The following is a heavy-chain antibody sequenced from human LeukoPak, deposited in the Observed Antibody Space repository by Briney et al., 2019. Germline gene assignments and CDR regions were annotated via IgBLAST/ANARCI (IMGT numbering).Heavy chain of an antibody. CDR3: ARTTGGLRD. D-gene: IGHD2-21*02. CDR2: IYPGDSDT. CDR1: GYSFTNYW. Sequence: GESLKISCKGSGYSFTNYWIAWVRQMPWKGLEWMGIIYPGDSDTRYSPSFQGQVTVSADKSTSTANLQWSSLKASDTAMYYCARTTGGLRDWGQGTLVTVSS. J-gene: IGHJ4*02. V-gene: IGHV5-51*01.